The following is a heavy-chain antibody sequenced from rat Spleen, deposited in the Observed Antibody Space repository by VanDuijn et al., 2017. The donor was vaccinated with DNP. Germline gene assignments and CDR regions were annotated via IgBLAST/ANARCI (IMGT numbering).Heavy chain of an antibody. CDR3: TTEEIYYYDGVDY. V-gene: IGHV5-7*01. Sequence: EVQLVESGGGLVQPGRSMKLSCAASGFTFSNYDMAWVRQAPKKGLEWVATLSYDGSSTYYRDSVKGRFTISRDNAKSTLYLQMDSLRSEDTATYYCTTEEIYYYDGVDYWGQGVMVTVSS. D-gene: IGHD1-12*02. J-gene: IGHJ2*01. CDR2: LSYDGSST. CDR1: GFTFSNYD.